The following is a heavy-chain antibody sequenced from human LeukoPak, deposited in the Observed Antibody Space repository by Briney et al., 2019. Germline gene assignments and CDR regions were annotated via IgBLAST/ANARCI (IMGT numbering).Heavy chain of an antibody. D-gene: IGHD2-21*02. Sequence: GGSLRLSCAASGFTFSNYDMHWVRQAPAKGLDSVAVISYDGNNKDFADSVKGRFTISRDNSKNTLYLQMNSLRAEDTAVYYCARGNNVLMVTGCFDYWGQGILVTVSS. CDR2: ISYDGNNK. J-gene: IGHJ4*02. CDR1: GFTFSNYD. V-gene: IGHV3-30-3*01. CDR3: ARGNNVLMVTGCFDY.